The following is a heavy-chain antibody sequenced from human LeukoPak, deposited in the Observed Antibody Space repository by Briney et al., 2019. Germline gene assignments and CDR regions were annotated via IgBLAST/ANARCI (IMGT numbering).Heavy chain of an antibody. CDR3: ARTPYDSSGYYPAD. CDR1: GFTLSSYS. D-gene: IGHD3-22*01. J-gene: IGHJ4*02. Sequence: GGSLRLSCAASGFTLSSYSMNWLRQAPGKGLEWVSYISAGSDTIYYADSVKGRFTISRDNAKNSLFLQMNSLRDEDTAVYYCARTPYDSSGYYPADWGQGTLVTVSS. V-gene: IGHV3-48*02. CDR2: ISAGSDTI.